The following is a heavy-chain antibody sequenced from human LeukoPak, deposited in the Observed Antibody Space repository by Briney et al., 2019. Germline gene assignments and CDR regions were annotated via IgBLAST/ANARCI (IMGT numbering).Heavy chain of an antibody. V-gene: IGHV3-48*04. D-gene: IGHD5-12*01. J-gene: IGHJ4*02. CDR1: GFTFSSYG. Sequence: PGGSLRLSCAASGFTFSSYGMNWVRQAPGKGLEWVSYISGSGLTIYYADSVRGRFTISRDNAKNSLYLQMNSLRAEDTAVYYCAREYIVATAIDYWGQGTLVTVPS. CDR2: ISGSGLTI. CDR3: AREYIVATAIDY.